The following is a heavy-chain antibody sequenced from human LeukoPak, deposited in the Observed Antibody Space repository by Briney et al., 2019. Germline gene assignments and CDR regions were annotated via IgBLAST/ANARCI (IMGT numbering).Heavy chain of an antibody. J-gene: IGHJ4*02. D-gene: IGHD3-22*01. CDR3: ARVSVGGRYYYDSSGHPYFDY. Sequence: GASVKVSCKASGYTFTGYYMHWVRQAPGQGLEWMGWINPNSGGTNYAQKFQGRVTMTRDTSISTAYMELSRLRSDDTAVYYCARVSVGGRYYYDSSGHPYFDYWGQGTLVTVSS. CDR1: GYTFTGYY. V-gene: IGHV1-2*02. CDR2: INPNSGGT.